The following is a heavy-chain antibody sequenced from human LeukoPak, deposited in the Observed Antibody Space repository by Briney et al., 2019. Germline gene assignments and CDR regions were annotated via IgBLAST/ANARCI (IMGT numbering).Heavy chain of an antibody. J-gene: IGHJ6*03. V-gene: IGHV4-59*08. CDR3: AREYYGSYYYYMDV. D-gene: IGHD2/OR15-2a*01. Sequence: SETLSLTCTVSGGSISSYYWSWIRQPPGKGLEWIGSIYHSGSTYYNPSLKSRVTISVDTSKNQFSLKLSSVTAADTAVYYCAREYYGSYYYYMDVWGKGTTVTVSS. CDR1: GGSISSYY. CDR2: IYHSGST.